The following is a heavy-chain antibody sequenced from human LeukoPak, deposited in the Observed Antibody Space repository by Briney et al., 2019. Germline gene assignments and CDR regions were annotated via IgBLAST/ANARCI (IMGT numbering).Heavy chain of an antibody. J-gene: IGHJ4*02. CDR3: ARDVVVAGIDY. CDR2: INPNSGDA. V-gene: IGHV1-2*02. CDR1: GYSFTGYY. D-gene: IGHD2-21*02. Sequence: GASVKVSCKASGYSFTGYYTHWVRQAPGQGLEWMGWINPNSGDANYAQKFQGRVTMTADTSISTAYMELDSLTSDDTAVYYCARDVVVAGIDYWGQGTLVTVSS.